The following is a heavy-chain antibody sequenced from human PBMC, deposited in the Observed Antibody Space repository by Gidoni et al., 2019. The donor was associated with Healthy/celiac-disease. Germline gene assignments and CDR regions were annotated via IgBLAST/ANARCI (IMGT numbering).Heavy chain of an antibody. Sequence: QLQLQESGPGLVKPSETLSLTCTVAGGSISSRSYYWGWIRQPPGKGLEWIGSIYYSGSTYYTPSLKSRVTISVDTSNNQFSLKLSSVTAADTAVYYCASQNKYCSSTSCYRVASFDYWGQGTLVTVSS. CDR2: IYYSGST. V-gene: IGHV4-39*01. J-gene: IGHJ4*02. D-gene: IGHD2-2*02. CDR3: ASQNKYCSSTSCYRVASFDY. CDR1: GGSISSRSYY.